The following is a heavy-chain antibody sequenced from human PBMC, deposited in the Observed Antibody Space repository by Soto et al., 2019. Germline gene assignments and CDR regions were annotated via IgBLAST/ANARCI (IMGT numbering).Heavy chain of an antibody. CDR3: GRGCVVLSVSSAPVAL. J-gene: IGHJ4*02. V-gene: IGHV1-69*16. CDR2: IRPDLGNT. CDR1: GGTFGRDT. D-gene: IGHD2-15*01. Sequence: QVQLVQSGPQVKKPWSSVKVSCTASGGTFGRDTISWVRQAHGQGLEWMGGIRPDLGNTNVAQRFQDRLTVTRDDSTSTADLELSSLRPEDTAVYYCGRGCVVLSVSSAPVALWGPGMRVTVSS.